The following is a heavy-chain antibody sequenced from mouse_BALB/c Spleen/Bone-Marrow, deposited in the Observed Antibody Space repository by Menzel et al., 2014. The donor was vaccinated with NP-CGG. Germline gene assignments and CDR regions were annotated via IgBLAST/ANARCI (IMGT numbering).Heavy chain of an antibody. CDR3: ARRGSSGYWFAY. V-gene: IGHV1-39*01. J-gene: IGHJ3*01. CDR2: IDPYYSGT. D-gene: IGHD3-1*01. Sequence: VQLKHSGPELEKPGASVKISCQASGYSFTGYNINWVKQSNGKSLEWLGNIDPYYSGTSYNQKFKAKATLTVDRSSSTAYMQLKSLTSEDSAVYYCARRGSSGYWFAYWGQGTLVTVSA. CDR1: GYSFTGYN.